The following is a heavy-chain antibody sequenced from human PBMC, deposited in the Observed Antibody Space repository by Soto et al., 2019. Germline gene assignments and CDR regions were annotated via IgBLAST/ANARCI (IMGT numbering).Heavy chain of an antibody. J-gene: IGHJ4*02. CDR3: PFVWGGGHEGY. Sequence: EVQKLESGGGLVQPGGSLRLSCAASGLTFSAYPMSWVRQAPGKGLEWVSSISGSGGRTYYADSVKGRFTISRDNSKNTLYLQMNSVRGEDTAVYFCPFVWGGGHEGYWGQGTLVTVPS. CDR1: GLTFSAYP. V-gene: IGHV3-23*01. D-gene: IGHD5-12*01. CDR2: ISGSGGRT.